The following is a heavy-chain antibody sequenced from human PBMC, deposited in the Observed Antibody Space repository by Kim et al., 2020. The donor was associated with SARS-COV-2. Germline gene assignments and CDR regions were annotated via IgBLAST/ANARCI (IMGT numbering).Heavy chain of an antibody. CDR1: GYDFFNLF. D-gene: IGHD2-21*02. CDR3: ARSGDYYLNAFDV. V-gene: IGHV1-3*01. J-gene: IGHJ3*01. Sequence: ASVKVSCKTSGYDFFNLFIHWVRQAPGEGLEWMGWVNAGKGDTRLSQKFQDRLSITRDRPAATIYMELSRLKSEDTAVYYCARSGDYYLNAFDVWGQGT. CDR2: VNAGKGDT.